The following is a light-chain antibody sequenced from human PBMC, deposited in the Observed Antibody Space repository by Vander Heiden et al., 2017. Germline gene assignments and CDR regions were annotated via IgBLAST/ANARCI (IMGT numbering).Light chain of an antibody. CDR1: SSDVGGYNY. CDR3: SSYAGSNTYVV. Sequence: QSALPQPPSASGSPGQSVTISCTGTSSDVGGYNYVSWYQQHPGKAPQLMIYEVSKRPSGVPDRFSGSKSGNTASLTVSGLQAEDEADYYCSSYAGSNTYVVFGGGTKLTVL. V-gene: IGLV2-8*01. J-gene: IGLJ2*01. CDR2: EVS.